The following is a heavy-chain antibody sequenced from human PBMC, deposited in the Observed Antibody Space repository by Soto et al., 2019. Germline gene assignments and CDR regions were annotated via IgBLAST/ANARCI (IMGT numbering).Heavy chain of an antibody. Sequence: AAVAFSWRASGYTCRTSARSWGQQAPSPGREWVGWIRPDNRNRKSAQRLQGRVTLTTDTSASTAYMDLRSLTSDDTAMYYCARDTASNRYNDWGQGTLVNVSS. CDR1: GYTCRTSA. CDR3: ARDTASNRYND. CDR2: IRPDNRNR. D-gene: IGHD1-1*01. J-gene: IGHJ1*01. V-gene: IGHV1-18*01.